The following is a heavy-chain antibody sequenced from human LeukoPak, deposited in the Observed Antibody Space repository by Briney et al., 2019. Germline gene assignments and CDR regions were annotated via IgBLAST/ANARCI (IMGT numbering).Heavy chain of an antibody. D-gene: IGHD4-23*01. CDR2: IASDGSST. CDR1: GFTFSSYW. V-gene: IGHV3-74*01. CDR3: ARGRPHGNDY. J-gene: IGHJ4*02. Sequence: GGSLRLSCAASGFTFSSYWMNWVRQAPGKGQVWVSRIASDGSSTTYADSVKGRFSISRDNAKNTLYLQMNSLRVEDTAVYYCARGRPHGNDYWGQGTLVTVSS.